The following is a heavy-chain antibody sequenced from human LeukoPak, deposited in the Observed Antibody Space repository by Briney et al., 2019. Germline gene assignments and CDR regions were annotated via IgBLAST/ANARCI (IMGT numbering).Heavy chain of an antibody. CDR2: IGGGGGHI. D-gene: IGHD3-3*01. Sequence: GGSLRLSCAASGFTFNSYAMSWVRQVPGKGLEWVSAIGGGGGHIYYADSVKGRFTISRDNSKNTLYLQMNSLRAEDTAVYYCARDLEYYDFSHDYWGQGTLVTVSS. V-gene: IGHV3-23*01. CDR3: ARDLEYYDFSHDY. J-gene: IGHJ4*02. CDR1: GFTFNSYA.